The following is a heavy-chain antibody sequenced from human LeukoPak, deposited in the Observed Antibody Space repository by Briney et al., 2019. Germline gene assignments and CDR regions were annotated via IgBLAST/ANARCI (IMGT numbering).Heavy chain of an antibody. CDR3: AKDTLGATQALDY. CDR2: IRYDGSNK. CDR1: GFTFSSYG. J-gene: IGHJ4*02. V-gene: IGHV3-30*02. D-gene: IGHD1-26*01. Sequence: GGSLRLSCAASGFTFSSYGMHWVRQAPGKGLEWVAFIRYDGSNKYYADSVKGRFTISRDNSKNTLYLQMNSLRAEDTAVYYCAKDTLGATQALDYWGQGTLVTVSS.